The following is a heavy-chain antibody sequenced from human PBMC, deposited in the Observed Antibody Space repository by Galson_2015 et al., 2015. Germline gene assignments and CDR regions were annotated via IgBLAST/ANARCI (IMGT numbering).Heavy chain of an antibody. CDR1: GFTFSSNA. J-gene: IGHJ4*02. Sequence: SLRLSCAASGFTFSSNAMSWVRQGPGKGLEWVSSISNAGVNKYYADSVKVRFTISRDNPKNTLYLKMSSLRAEYTAVYYCAKYRESPADLGQGSLVTVSS. CDR2: ISNAGVNK. CDR3: AKYRESPAD. V-gene: IGHV3-23*01. D-gene: IGHD1-26*01.